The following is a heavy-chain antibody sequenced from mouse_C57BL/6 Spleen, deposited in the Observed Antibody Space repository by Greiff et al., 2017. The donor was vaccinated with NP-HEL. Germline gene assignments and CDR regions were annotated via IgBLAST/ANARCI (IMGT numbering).Heavy chain of an antibody. CDR3: ARRLTTVVGYFDV. V-gene: IGHV1-69*01. CDR2: IDPSDSYT. Sequence: VQLQQSGAELVMPGASVKLSCKASGYTFNSYWMHWVKQRPGQGLEWIGEIDPSDSYTNYNQKFKGKSTLTVDKSSSTAYMQLSSLASEDSAVYYCARRLTTVVGYFDVWGTGTTVTVSS. D-gene: IGHD1-1*01. CDR1: GYTFNSYW. J-gene: IGHJ1*03.